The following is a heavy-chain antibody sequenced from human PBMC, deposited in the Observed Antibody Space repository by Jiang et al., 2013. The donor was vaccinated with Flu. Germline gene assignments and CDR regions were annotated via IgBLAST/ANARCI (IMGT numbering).Heavy chain of an antibody. D-gene: IGHD5-18*01. CDR1: GDSVSSNSAA. V-gene: IGHV6-1*01. CDR2: TFYRSRWYN. CDR3: ARDGYTDGSNDGFDI. J-gene: IGHJ3*02. Sequence: QTLSLTCAISGDSVSSNSAAWNWIRQSPSRGLEWLGKTFYRSRWYNDYAASVKSRITISPDTSKNQFSLQLNSVTPEDTAVYYCARDGYTDGSNDGFDIWGQGTMVTVSS.